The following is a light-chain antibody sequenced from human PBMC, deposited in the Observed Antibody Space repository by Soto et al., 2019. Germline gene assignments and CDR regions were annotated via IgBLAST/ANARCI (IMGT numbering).Light chain of an antibody. CDR3: SSYTTSNTYV. J-gene: IGLJ1*01. CDR2: EVS. CDR1: SSDIGAYNY. V-gene: IGLV2-14*01. Sequence: QSALTQPASVSGSPGQSTTISCTGTSSDIGAYNYVSWYQQHPGRAPRLMIYEVSNRPSGVSNRFSGSKSGNTASLTISGLQAEDEADYYCSSYTTSNTYVFGPGTKVTVL.